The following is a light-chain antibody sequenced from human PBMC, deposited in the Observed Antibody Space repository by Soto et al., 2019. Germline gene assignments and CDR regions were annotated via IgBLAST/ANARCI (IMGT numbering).Light chain of an antibody. CDR1: SSDIGTYNH. Sequence: QSALTQPASVSGSPGQSITISCTGTSSDIGTYNHVTWYQQHPANVPQLIIYKVSNRPSGLSNRFSGSKSGNTASLTISGLQAEDEADYYCCSYTTRSTLVFGTGTKVTVL. J-gene: IGLJ1*01. V-gene: IGLV2-14*01. CDR2: KVS. CDR3: CSYTTRSTLV.